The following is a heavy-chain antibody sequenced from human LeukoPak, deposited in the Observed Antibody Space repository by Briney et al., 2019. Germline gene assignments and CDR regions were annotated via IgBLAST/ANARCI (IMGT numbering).Heavy chain of an antibody. J-gene: IGHJ4*02. CDR3: ARDRGYDYVWGSYRYTDPFDY. D-gene: IGHD3-16*02. V-gene: IGHV3-21*01. Sequence: GGSLSLSCAASGFTFSSYSMNWVRQAPGKGLEWVSSISSSSSYIYYADSVKGRFTISRDNAKNSLYLQMNSLRAEDTAVYYCARDRGYDYVWGSYRYTDPFDYWGQGTLVTVSS. CDR2: ISSSSSYI. CDR1: GFTFSSYS.